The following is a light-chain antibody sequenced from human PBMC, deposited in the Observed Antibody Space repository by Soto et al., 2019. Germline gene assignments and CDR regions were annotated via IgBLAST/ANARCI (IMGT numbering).Light chain of an antibody. J-gene: IGKJ1*01. Sequence: EIVLTQSPGTLSLSPGERATLSCRASQSVSSNYLVWYQQKPGQAPRLLIYGASSRATGIPDRFSGSGFGTDFTLTISRLEPEDFAVYYCQQYGSSPQTFGQGTKVEIK. V-gene: IGKV3-20*01. CDR2: GAS. CDR1: QSVSSNY. CDR3: QQYGSSPQT.